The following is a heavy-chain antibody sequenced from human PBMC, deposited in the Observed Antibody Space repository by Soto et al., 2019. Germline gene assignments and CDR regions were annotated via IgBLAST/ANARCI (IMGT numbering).Heavy chain of an antibody. CDR1: GFTFSSYG. Sequence: QVQLVESGGGVVQPGRSLRLSCAASGFTFSSYGMHWVRQAPGKGLEWVAVIWYDGSNKYYADSVKGRFTISRDNSKNTLYLQMNGLRAEDTAVYYCARDGLYGMDVWGQGTTVTVSS. V-gene: IGHV3-33*01. CDR3: ARDGLYGMDV. J-gene: IGHJ6*02. CDR2: IWYDGSNK.